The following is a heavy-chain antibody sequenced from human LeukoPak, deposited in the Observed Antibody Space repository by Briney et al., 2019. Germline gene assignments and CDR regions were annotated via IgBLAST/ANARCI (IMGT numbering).Heavy chain of an antibody. Sequence: PGRSLRLSCAASGFTFTTYAMHWVRQAPGKGLEWVALISPDGSSQYYADSVKGRFTISRDNSKNTLYLQMNSLRAEDTAVYYCAKLRAGTTSHYYYYMDVWGKGTTVTVSS. D-gene: IGHD1-7*01. CDR1: GFTFTTYA. V-gene: IGHV3-30*18. J-gene: IGHJ6*03. CDR3: AKLRAGTTSHYYYYMDV. CDR2: ISPDGSSQ.